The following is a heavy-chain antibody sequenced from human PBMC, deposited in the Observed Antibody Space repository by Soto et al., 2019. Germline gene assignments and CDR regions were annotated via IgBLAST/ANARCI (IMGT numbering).Heavy chain of an antibody. J-gene: IGHJ6*02. CDR1: GGSISSYY. Sequence: SETLSPICTVSGGSISSYYWSWIRQPAGKGLEWIGRIYTSGSTSYNPSLKSRVTMSVDTSKNQFSLKLNSVTAADTAVYYCSSSQEENYYYYSGLDVWGQGTTVTVSS. CDR3: SSSQEENYYYYSGLDV. V-gene: IGHV4-4*07. CDR2: IYTSGST.